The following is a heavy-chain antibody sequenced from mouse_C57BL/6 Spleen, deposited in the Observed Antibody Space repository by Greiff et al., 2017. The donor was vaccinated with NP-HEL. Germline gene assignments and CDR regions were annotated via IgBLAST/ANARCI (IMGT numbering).Heavy chain of an antibody. D-gene: IGHD1-1*01. CDR2: IYPGSGYT. CDR3: ARFFHYYGDYFDY. Sequence: QVQLQQSGAELVKPGASVKMSCKASGYTFTSYWITWVKQRPGQGLEWIGDIYPGSGYTNYNEKFKGKATLTADKSSSTAYMQFSSLTSEDSAIYYCARFFHYYGDYFDYWGQGTTLTVSS. J-gene: IGHJ2*01. CDR1: GYTFTSYW. V-gene: IGHV1-55*01.